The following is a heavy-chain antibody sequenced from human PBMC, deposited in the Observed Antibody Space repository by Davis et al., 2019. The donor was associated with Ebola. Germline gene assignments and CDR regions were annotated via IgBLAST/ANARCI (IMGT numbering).Heavy chain of an antibody. CDR3: ALHTGMLL. CDR1: GYTFTNYY. J-gene: IGHJ4*02. D-gene: IGHD3-16*01. Sequence: ASVKVSCKASGYTFTNYYMHWVRQAPGQGLEWMGRLIPNSGDTVYAQKFQGRVTVTRNTSISTAYLELSSLRSEDTAVYYCALHTGMLLWGQGTLVTVSS. CDR2: LIPNSGDT. V-gene: IGHV1-8*02.